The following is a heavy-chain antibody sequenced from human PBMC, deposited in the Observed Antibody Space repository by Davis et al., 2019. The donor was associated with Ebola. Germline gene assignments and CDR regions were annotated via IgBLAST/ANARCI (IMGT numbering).Heavy chain of an antibody. Sequence: ASVKVSCKASGYTFTNYGISWVRQAPGQGLEWMGWINPHNGNTNYAQNVQGRVTMTTDTSTSTAYMEVGILRSDDTAVYYCARAQFPTTSDHWGQGTLVTVSS. D-gene: IGHD1-1*01. CDR1: GYTFTNYG. CDR3: ARAQFPTTSDH. V-gene: IGHV1-18*04. J-gene: IGHJ4*02. CDR2: INPHNGNT.